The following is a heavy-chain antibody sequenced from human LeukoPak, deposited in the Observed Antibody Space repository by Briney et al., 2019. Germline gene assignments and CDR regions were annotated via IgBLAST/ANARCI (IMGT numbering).Heavy chain of an antibody. CDR1: GYTFTGYY. Sequence: ASVKVSCKASGYTFTGYYMHWVRQAPGQGLEWMGWINPNSGGTNYAQKFQGRVALTRDTSISTAYMELSRLRSDDTAVYYCARGPHPYYYDSSTYFVYWGQGTLVTVSS. CDR2: INPNSGGT. J-gene: IGHJ4*02. V-gene: IGHV1-2*02. D-gene: IGHD3-22*01. CDR3: ARGPHPYYYDSSTYFVY.